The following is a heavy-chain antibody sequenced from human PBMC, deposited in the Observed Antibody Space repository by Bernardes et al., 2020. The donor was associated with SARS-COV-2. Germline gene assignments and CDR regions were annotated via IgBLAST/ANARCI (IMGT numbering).Heavy chain of an antibody. J-gene: IGHJ4*02. D-gene: IGHD5-12*01. CDR3: AKGGHFSPFDY. CDR2: ISRVGEAT. V-gene: IGHV3-23*01. CDR1: GLTFGIFA. Sequence: GGSLRLSCAASGLTFGIFAMTWVRQAPGKGLEWVAPISRVGEATFYADSVKGRFTISRDNSKNTVNLQMNSLRTEDTAVYYCAKGGHFSPFDYWGQGTLVTVSS.